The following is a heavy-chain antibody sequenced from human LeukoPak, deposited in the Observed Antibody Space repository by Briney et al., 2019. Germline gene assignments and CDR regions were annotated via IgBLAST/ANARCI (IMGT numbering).Heavy chain of an antibody. V-gene: IGHV3-23*01. D-gene: IGHD2-15*01. CDR3: AKDYCRDGNCPFPFLDS. CDR2: ITGTGGK. J-gene: IGHJ4*02. Sequence: GGSLRLSCAASGFTLTNHGVGWVRQAPGKGLEWVSIITGTGGKYYGDSVKGRFVLSRDNSKNTVYMQMTSLRAEDTATYYCAKDYCRDGNCPFPFLDSWGQGTLVTVSS. CDR1: GFTLTNHG.